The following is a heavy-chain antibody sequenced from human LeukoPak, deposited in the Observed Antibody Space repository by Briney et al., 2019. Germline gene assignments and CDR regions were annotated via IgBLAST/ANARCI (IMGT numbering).Heavy chain of an antibody. CDR2: IGGSGGST. CDR3: TKGPGILWFGEPTY. Sequence: GGSRRLSCAASGFTFSSYAMSWVRQAPGKGLEWVSSIGGSGGSTYYADSVKGRFTISRDNSKNTLYLQMNSLRAEDTAVYYCTKGPGILWFGEPTYWGQGTLVTVSS. J-gene: IGHJ4*02. D-gene: IGHD3-10*01. V-gene: IGHV3-23*01. CDR1: GFTFSSYA.